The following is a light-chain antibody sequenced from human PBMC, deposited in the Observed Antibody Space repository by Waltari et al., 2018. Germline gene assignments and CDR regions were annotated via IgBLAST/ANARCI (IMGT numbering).Light chain of an antibody. CDR3: QQSYRTPPT. V-gene: IGKV1-39*01. CDR1: QKITTS. J-gene: IGKJ4*01. CDR2: DAS. Sequence: DIQMTPSPSSLSASVGDRVTITCRASQKITTSLNWYQQKLGKAPNLMIYDASSVQSGVPARFRGSGSETDFNLTISSLQPEDFAIYYCQQSYRTPPTFGGGTRVEI.